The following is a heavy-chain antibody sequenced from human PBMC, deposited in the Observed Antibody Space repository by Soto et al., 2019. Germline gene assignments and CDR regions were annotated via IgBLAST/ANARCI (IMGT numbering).Heavy chain of an antibody. J-gene: IGHJ5*02. V-gene: IGHV1-69*06. Sequence: QVQLVQSGAEVKKPGSSVKVSCKASGGTFSSYAISWVRQAPGQGLEWMGGIIPIFGTANYAQKFQGRVTITADKSTSTAYMELSRLRSEDTAVYYWASQIGYCSSTSCPRWFDPWGQGTLVTVSS. CDR3: ASQIGYCSSTSCPRWFDP. CDR1: GGTFSSYA. D-gene: IGHD2-2*01. CDR2: IIPIFGTA.